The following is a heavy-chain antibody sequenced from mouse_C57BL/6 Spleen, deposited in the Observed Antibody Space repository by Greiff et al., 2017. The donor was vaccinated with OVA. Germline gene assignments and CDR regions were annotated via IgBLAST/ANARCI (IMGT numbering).Heavy chain of an antibody. Sequence: EVQRVESGEGLVKPGGSLKLSCAASGFTFSSYAMSWVRQTPEKRLEWVAYISSGGACIYYADTVKGRFTISRDNARNTLYLQMSSLKSEDTAMYYCTRGGGSYFDYWGQGTTLTVSS. V-gene: IGHV5-9-1*02. CDR2: ISSGGACI. CDR3: TRGGGSYFDY. CDR1: GFTFSSYA. D-gene: IGHD1-1*01. J-gene: IGHJ2*01.